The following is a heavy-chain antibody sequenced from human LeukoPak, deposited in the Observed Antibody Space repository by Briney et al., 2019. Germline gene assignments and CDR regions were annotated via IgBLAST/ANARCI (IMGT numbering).Heavy chain of an antibody. CDR1: GFTFSSYW. CDR2: ISGSGGDT. D-gene: IGHD3-3*01. J-gene: IGHJ4*02. V-gene: IGHV3-23*01. Sequence: PGGSLRLSCAASGFTFSSYWMHWVRQAPGKGLEWVSGISGSGGDTEYADSVKGRFTISRDNSDKTLYLQMNSLRAEDTAVYYCAKDQYDFWSGPLGYWGQGTLVTVSS. CDR3: AKDQYDFWSGPLGY.